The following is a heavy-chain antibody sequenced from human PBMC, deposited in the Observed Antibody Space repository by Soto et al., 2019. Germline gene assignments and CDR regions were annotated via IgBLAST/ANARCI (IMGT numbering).Heavy chain of an antibody. CDR1: GGSVSSYK. CDR3: ARLYHESSDYYYSDY. V-gene: IGHV4-4*08. D-gene: IGHD3-22*01. Sequence: QVQLQESGPGLVKPSETLSLTCTVSGGSVSSYKWNWIRQPPGKGLEWIGYIFNTGRTDFNPSLKSRVTLSLAPSKNLFSLSLRSVTAADTAVYYCARLYHESSDYYYSDYWGQGTLVTVSS. J-gene: IGHJ4*02. CDR2: IFNTGRT.